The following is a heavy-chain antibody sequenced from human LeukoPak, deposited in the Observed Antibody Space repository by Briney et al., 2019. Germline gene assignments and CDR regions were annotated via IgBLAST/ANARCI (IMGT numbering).Heavy chain of an antibody. Sequence: PGGSLRLSCAASGFTFSNYAMNWVRQAPGKGLEWVSGISGSGDSTSYADSVKGRFTISRDNSKNTLYLQMDSLRVEDTAVYYCARGWGYWGQGTLVTVSS. CDR3: ARGWGY. D-gene: IGHD3-16*01. J-gene: IGHJ4*02. V-gene: IGHV3-23*01. CDR1: GFTFSNYA. CDR2: ISGSGDST.